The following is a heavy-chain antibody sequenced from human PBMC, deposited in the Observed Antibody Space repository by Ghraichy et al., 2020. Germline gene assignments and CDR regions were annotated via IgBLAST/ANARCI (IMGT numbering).Heavy chain of an antibody. D-gene: IGHD4-17*01. Sequence: LSLTCAASGFTFTSYGMHWVRQAPGKGLEWVAFIRYDGSDKYYADSVKGRFTISRDNSKNTMYLQMNNLRAEDTAVYYCAKGYGDYSDWFDPWGQGTLVTVSS. CDR1: GFTFTSYG. CDR2: IRYDGSDK. V-gene: IGHV3-30*02. CDR3: AKGYGDYSDWFDP. J-gene: IGHJ5*02.